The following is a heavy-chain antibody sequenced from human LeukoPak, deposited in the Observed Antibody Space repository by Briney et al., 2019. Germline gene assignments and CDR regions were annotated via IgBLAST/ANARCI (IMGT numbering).Heavy chain of an antibody. V-gene: IGHV1-69*04. J-gene: IGHJ3*02. CDR3: ARDLLAAAGLNDAFDI. CDR1: GGTFSSYA. CDR2: IIPILGIA. D-gene: IGHD6-13*01. Sequence: GASVKVSCKASGGTFSSYAIIWVRQAPGQGLEWMGRIIPILGIANYAQKFQGRVTITADKSTSTAYMELSSLRSEDTAVYYCARDLLAAAGLNDAFDIWGQGTMVTVSS.